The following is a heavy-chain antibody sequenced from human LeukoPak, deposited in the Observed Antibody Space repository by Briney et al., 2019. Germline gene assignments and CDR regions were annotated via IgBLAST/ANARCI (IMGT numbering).Heavy chain of an antibody. J-gene: IGHJ5*02. D-gene: IGHD1-26*01. Sequence: SVKVSCKASGFTFTSSAVQWVRQARGQRLEWIGWIVVGSGNTNYAQKFQERVTITRDMSTSTAYMELSSLRSEDTAVYYCAAESGSYGLSFDPWGXXTXVTVSS. V-gene: IGHV1-58*01. CDR1: GFTFTSSA. CDR3: AAESGSYGLSFDP. CDR2: IVVGSGNT.